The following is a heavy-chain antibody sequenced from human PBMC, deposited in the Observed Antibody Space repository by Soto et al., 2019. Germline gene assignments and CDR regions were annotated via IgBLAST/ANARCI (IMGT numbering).Heavy chain of an antibody. V-gene: IGHV3-30*18. CDR1: GFTFSSYG. D-gene: IGHD3-10*01. CDR2: ISNDGQSE. Sequence: QMRLVESGGGVVQAGTSLRLSCVASGFTFSSYGFHWVRQRPGKGLEWVAVISNDGQSEYYRRSVKGRFSVSREWPGNQGYLQLNSVRTEETGVYYCAKEGKGGVRHFYYGRGVWGQGITGTVS. CDR3: AKEGKGGVRHFYYGRGV. J-gene: IGHJ6*02.